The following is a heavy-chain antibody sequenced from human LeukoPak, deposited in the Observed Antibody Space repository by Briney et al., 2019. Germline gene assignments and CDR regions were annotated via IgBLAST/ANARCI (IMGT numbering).Heavy chain of an antibody. Sequence: SVKVSCKASGGTFSSYAISWVRQAPGQGLEWMGGIIPIFGTANYAQKFQGRVTITADESTSTAYMELSSLRSDGTAVYYCAREGYCSSTSCTGPYYYGMDVWGQGTTVTVSS. J-gene: IGHJ6*02. V-gene: IGHV1-69*13. D-gene: IGHD2-2*01. CDR1: GGTFSSYA. CDR3: AREGYCSSTSCTGPYYYGMDV. CDR2: IIPIFGTA.